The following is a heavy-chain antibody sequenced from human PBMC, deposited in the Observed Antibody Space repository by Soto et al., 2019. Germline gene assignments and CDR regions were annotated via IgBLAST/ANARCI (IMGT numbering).Heavy chain of an antibody. J-gene: IGHJ4*02. Sequence: QVQLVQPGAEVKKPGSSVKVSCEASGGTLSRFISYPINWVRQAPGQGLEWMGGIVPNIGTVNYAQKFQGRLTITADKSTGTAYMELSNLRSEDTALYYCARRDTSGFLRYFDNWGQGTLVTVSS. V-gene: IGHV1-69*06. CDR2: IVPNIGTV. CDR3: ARRDTSGFLRYFDN. CDR1: GGTLSRFISYP. D-gene: IGHD3-3*01.